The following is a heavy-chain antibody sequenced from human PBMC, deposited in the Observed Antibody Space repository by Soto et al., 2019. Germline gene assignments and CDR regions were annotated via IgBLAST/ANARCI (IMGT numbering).Heavy chain of an antibody. CDR2: MDPNSGNT. CDR3: ARGPYCTAPTWYPLGLFVNYYGMDV. D-gene: IGHD2-8*02. CDR1: GYTFTSYD. Sequence: ASVKVSCKASGYTFTSYDINWVRQATGQGLEWMGWMDPNSGNTGYAQKFQGRVTMTRNTSISTAYMELSSLRSEDTAVYYCARGPYCTAPTWYPLGLFVNYYGMDVWGQGTTVTVSS. V-gene: IGHV1-8*01. J-gene: IGHJ6*02.